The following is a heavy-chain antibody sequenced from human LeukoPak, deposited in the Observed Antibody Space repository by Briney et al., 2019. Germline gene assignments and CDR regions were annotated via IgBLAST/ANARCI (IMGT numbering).Heavy chain of an antibody. CDR2: ISYDGSNK. J-gene: IGHJ6*02. V-gene: IGHV3-30*09. CDR1: GFTFSNYA. CDR3: ARDGIRIVVVPAAEYYYYYGMDV. D-gene: IGHD2-2*01. Sequence: GGSLRLSCAASGFTFSNYAIHWVRQAPGKGLEWVAVISYDGSNKYYADSVKGRFAISRDNAKNSLYLQMNSLRAEDTAVYYCARDGIRIVVVPAAEYYYYYGMDVWGQGTTVTVSS.